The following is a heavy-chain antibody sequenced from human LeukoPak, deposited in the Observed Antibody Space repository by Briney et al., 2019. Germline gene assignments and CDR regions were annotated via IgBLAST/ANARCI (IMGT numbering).Heavy chain of an antibody. CDR1: GYTFTVYF. Sequence: GASVKVSCKASGYTFTVYFMHWVRQAPGQGLEWMGLMNPDNGGTHYAQKFQGRVTMTRDSSINTAYMELSRLTSDDTAVYYCATPGGHSLAAQNGYWGQGTLVTVSS. V-gene: IGHV1-2*02. J-gene: IGHJ4*02. CDR2: MNPDNGGT. CDR3: ATPGGHSLAAQNGY. D-gene: IGHD3-16*01.